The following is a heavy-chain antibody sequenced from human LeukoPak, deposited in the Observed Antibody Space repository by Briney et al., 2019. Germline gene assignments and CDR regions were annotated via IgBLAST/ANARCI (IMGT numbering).Heavy chain of an antibody. CDR1: GFTFSDYY. J-gene: IGHJ3*02. Sequence: PGGSLRLSCAASGFTFSDYYMSWIRQAPGKGLEWVSYISSSGSTIYYADSVKGRFTISRDNAKNSLYLKMNSLRAEDTAVYYCARAPLRFLEWLLPADAFDIWGQGTMVTVSS. CDR2: ISSSGSTI. D-gene: IGHD3-3*01. V-gene: IGHV3-11*01. CDR3: ARAPLRFLEWLLPADAFDI.